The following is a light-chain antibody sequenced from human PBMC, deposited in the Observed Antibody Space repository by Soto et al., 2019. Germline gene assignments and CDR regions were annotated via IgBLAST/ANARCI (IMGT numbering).Light chain of an antibody. CDR2: DIS. Sequence: DIVLTQSPATLSLSPGERATLSCRASQTVNSYLAWYQQKPGQAPRLLAYDISYRAAGVPARFSGSGSGTDFTLTISSLEPEDFAVYYCQQRRNWPRTFGQGTKVEIK. J-gene: IGKJ1*01. CDR3: QQRRNWPRT. V-gene: IGKV3-11*01. CDR1: QTVNSY.